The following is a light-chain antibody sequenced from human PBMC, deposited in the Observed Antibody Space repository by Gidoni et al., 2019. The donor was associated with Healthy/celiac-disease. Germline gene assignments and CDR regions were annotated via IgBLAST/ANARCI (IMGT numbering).Light chain of an antibody. V-gene: IGKV1-39*01. CDR3: QQSYSTPFT. Sequence: IQMTQSPSSLSASVGDIVTITCRASQSISSYLNWYQQKPGKAPKLLIYAASSLQSGVPSRFSGSGSGTEFTLIISSRQPEDFAAYYCQQSYSTPFTFGPGTKVDIK. CDR1: QSISSY. J-gene: IGKJ3*01. CDR2: AAS.